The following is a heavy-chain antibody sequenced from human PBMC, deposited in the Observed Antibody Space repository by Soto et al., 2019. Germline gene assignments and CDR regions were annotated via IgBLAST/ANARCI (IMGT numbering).Heavy chain of an antibody. CDR3: AREGLDSSGYYDAFDI. V-gene: IGHV4-38-2*02. D-gene: IGHD3-22*01. Sequence: SETLSLTCAVSGYSISSGYYWGWIRQPPGKGLEWIGSIYHSGSTYYNPSLKSRVTISVDTSKNQFPLKLSSVTAADTAVYYCAREGLDSSGYYDAFDIWGQGTMVTVSS. J-gene: IGHJ3*02. CDR2: IYHSGST. CDR1: GYSISSGYY.